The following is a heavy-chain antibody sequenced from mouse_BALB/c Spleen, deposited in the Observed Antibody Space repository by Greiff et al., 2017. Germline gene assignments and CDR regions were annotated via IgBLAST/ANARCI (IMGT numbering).Heavy chain of an antibody. CDR3: AKAYYRYLYAMDY. V-gene: IGHV3-2*02. CDR2: ISYSGST. CDR1: GYSITSDYA. D-gene: IGHD2-14*01. J-gene: IGHJ4*01. Sequence: EVKLQESGPGLVKPSQSLSLTCTVTGYSITSDYAWNWIRQFPGNKLEWMGYISYSGSTSYNPSLKSRISITRDTSKNQFFLQLNSVTTEDTATYYCAKAYYRYLYAMDYWGQGTSVTVSS.